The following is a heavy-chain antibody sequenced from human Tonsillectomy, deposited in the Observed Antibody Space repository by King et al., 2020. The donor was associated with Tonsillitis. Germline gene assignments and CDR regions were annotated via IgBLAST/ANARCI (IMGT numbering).Heavy chain of an antibody. V-gene: IGHV4-39*01. CDR3: ARLEGEYCSGGSCYPDY. D-gene: IGHD2-15*01. CDR1: DASISSSRYY. J-gene: IGHJ4*02. Sequence: QLQESGPGLVKPSETLSLTCTVSDASISSSRYYWGWIRQPPGKGLEWIGSAHYSGNTYYNLSLKSRVTISVDTSKSQISLKLNSVTAADTAVYYCARLEGEYCSGGSCYPDYWGQGTLVIVPS. CDR2: AHYSGNT.